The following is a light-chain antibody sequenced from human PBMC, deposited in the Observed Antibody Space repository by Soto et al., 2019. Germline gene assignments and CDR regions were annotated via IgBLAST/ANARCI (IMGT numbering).Light chain of an antibody. J-gene: IGKJ1*01. CDR2: AAS. V-gene: IGKV3-15*01. CDR1: QSVSSK. Sequence: EIVMTQSPATLSVSPGERATLSCRASQSVSSKLAWYQQKPGQPPRLLIYAASTRATGIPVRFSGSGSGTEFTLTISSLQSEDFAVYYCQQYNNWPWTFGQGTMVDIK. CDR3: QQYNNWPWT.